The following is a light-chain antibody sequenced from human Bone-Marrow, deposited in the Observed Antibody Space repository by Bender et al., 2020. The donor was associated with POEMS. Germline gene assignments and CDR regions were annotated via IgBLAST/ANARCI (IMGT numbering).Light chain of an antibody. CDR2: EVT. CDR1: SRDVGGSNL. Sequence: TQPASICVVPGQAITISCPGTSRDVGGSNLVSWYQQYPGRAPKLIIFEVTQRPSGVSDRFSGSKSGNTASLTISGLQPEDGADYHCCSYATTTTWAFSGGTKVTVL. CDR3: CSYATTTTWA. V-gene: IGLV2-23*02. J-gene: IGLJ3*02.